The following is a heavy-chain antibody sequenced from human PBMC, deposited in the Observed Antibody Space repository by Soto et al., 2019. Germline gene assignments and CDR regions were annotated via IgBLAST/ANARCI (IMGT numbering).Heavy chain of an antibody. CDR1: GYTFTSYD. D-gene: IGHD2-15*01. J-gene: IGHJ2*01. CDR3: ARGGYCSGGSCYGDWYFDL. CDR2: MNPNSGNT. V-gene: IGHV1-8*01. Sequence: ASVKVSCKASGYTFTSYDINWVRQATGQGLEWMGWMNPNSGNTGYAQKFQGRVTMTRNTSISTAYMELSSLRSEDTAVYYCARGGYCSGGSCYGDWYFDLWGRGTLVTVPQ.